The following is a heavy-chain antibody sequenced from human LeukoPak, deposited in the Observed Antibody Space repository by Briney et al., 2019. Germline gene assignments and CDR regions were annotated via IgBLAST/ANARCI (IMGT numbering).Heavy chain of an antibody. Sequence: SETLSLTCTVSGGAVSSGNYYWSWIRQPPGKGLGWIGYLYYGGSTNYNPSRKSRVTISVDTSKSQFSLKLSSVTAADTAVYYCASLWFGEFHYWGQGTLVTVSS. CDR2: LYYGGST. CDR1: GGAVSSGNYY. CDR3: ASLWFGEFHY. D-gene: IGHD3-10*01. J-gene: IGHJ4*02. V-gene: IGHV4-61*01.